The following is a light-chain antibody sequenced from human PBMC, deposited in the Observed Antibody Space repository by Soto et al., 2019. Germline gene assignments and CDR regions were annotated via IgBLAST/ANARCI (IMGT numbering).Light chain of an antibody. Sequence: EIVMTQSPATLSVSPGERATLSCRASQSVSSNLAWFWQKPGQAPRLFMYDASTRATGIPARFSGSGSGTEFTLTITSLQSEDFAVYYCQQYNNWPYTFGQGTRLEIK. V-gene: IGKV3-15*01. CDR1: QSVSSN. CDR3: QQYNNWPYT. J-gene: IGKJ2*01. CDR2: DAS.